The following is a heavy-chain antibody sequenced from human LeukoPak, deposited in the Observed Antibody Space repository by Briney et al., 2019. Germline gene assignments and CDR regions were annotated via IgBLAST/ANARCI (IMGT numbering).Heavy chain of an antibody. Sequence: ASVKVSCKASGYTFTSYYMHWVRQAPGQGLEWMGIINPSGGSTSYAQKFQGRVTMTRDTSTSTVYMELSSLRSEDTAVYYCASLTIFGGPQPHNWFDPWGQGTLVTV. V-gene: IGHV1-46*01. J-gene: IGHJ5*02. CDR2: INPSGGST. D-gene: IGHD3-3*01. CDR1: GYTFTSYY. CDR3: ASLTIFGGPQPHNWFDP.